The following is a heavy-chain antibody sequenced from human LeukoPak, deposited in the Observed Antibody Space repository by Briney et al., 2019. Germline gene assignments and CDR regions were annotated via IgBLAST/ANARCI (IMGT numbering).Heavy chain of an antibody. D-gene: IGHD5-12*01. J-gene: IGHJ3*02. CDR2: IRGGGGSA. CDR1: GFTFSAYA. V-gene: IGHV3-23*01. Sequence: GGSLRLSCTASGFTFSAYAMMWVRQAPGKGPEWVSAIRGGGGSAFYADSVKGRFTISRDNSKYTLFLQMNSLRAEDTAVYYCARDPTCGSIGAFDKWGPGTMVTVSS. CDR3: ARDPTCGSIGAFDK.